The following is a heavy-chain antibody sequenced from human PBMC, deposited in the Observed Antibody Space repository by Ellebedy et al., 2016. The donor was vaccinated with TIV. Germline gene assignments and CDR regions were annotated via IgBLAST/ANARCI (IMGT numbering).Heavy chain of an antibody. D-gene: IGHD3-10*01. CDR2: IYFSGST. CDR3: ARWFGELLYIRWFDP. CDR1: GDSISRSSSY. Sequence: SETLSLTCIVSGDSISRSSSYWAWIRQPPGKGLEWIGSIYFSGSTFYNPSLKSRVIISVDTSKKQLSLRLSSVTAADTAVYYCARWFGELLYIRWFDPWGQGTLVTVSS. J-gene: IGHJ5*02. V-gene: IGHV4-39*01.